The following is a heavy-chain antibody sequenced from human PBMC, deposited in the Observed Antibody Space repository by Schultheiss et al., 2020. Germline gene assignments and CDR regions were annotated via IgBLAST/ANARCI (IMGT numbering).Heavy chain of an antibody. CDR3: ARLLEYGDYVDDRWFDP. V-gene: IGHV1-69*13. D-gene: IGHD4-17*01. CDR2: IIPIFGTA. J-gene: IGHJ5*02. Sequence: SVKVSCKASGGTFSNFAISWVRQAPGQGLEWMGGIIPIFGTANYAQKFQGRVTITADESTSTAYMELSSLRSEDTAVYYCARLLEYGDYVDDRWFDPWGQGTLVTVSS. CDR1: GGTFSNFA.